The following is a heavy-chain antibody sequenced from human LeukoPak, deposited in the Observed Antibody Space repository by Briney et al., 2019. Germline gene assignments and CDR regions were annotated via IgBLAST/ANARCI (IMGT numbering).Heavy chain of an antibody. CDR1: GGSFSGHY. V-gene: IGHV4-34*01. CDR2: INQSGGT. CDR3: ARELGNSGYDSEPISGFDY. D-gene: IGHD5-12*01. Sequence: SETLSLTCAVYGGSFSGHYWTWVRQSPGRGLEWIGEINQSGGTNYNPSVKSRFTISVDTSKNQFSLTVTSVTAADTALYYCARELGNSGYDSEPISGFDYWGQGTLVTVSS. J-gene: IGHJ4*02.